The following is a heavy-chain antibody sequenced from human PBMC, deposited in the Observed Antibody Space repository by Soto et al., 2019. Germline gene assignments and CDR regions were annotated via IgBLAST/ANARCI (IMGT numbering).Heavy chain of an antibody. CDR1: GGTFSSYA. CDR2: IIPIFGTA. CDR3: ARGVGAGSYYNQYNWFDP. Sequence: SVKVSCKASGGTFSSYAISWVRQAPGQGLEWMGGIIPIFGTANYAQKLQGRVTMTTDTSTSTAYMELRSLRSDDTAVYYCARGVGAGSYYNQYNWFDPWGQGTLVTVSS. D-gene: IGHD3-10*01. J-gene: IGHJ5*02. V-gene: IGHV1-69*05.